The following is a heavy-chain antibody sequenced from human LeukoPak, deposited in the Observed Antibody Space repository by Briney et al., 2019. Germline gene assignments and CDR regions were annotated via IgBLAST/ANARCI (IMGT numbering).Heavy chain of an antibody. J-gene: IGHJ4*02. CDR2: ISGSGGST. Sequence: GGSLRLSCAASGFTFRNYAMSWVRQAPGKGLEWVSFISGSGGSTCYADSVKGRFTISRDNSKNTLYLQMNSLRAEDTAVYYCAKVDYYDSSSYYRFFDYWGQGTLVTVSS. CDR3: AKVDYYDSSSYYRFFDY. D-gene: IGHD3-22*01. CDR1: GFTFRNYA. V-gene: IGHV3-23*01.